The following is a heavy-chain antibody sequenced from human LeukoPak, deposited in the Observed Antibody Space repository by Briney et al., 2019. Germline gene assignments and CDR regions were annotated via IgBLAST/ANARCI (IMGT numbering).Heavy chain of an antibody. CDR2: MYSSGST. V-gene: IGHV4-59*01. Sequence: SETLSLTCTVSGGSISSYYWTWIRQPPGKGLEWIGYMYSSGSTSYNPSLKSRVTISIDTSKNQFSLKLSSVTAADAAVYYCARVSVWDGGNSGRYYFDYWGQGTLVTVSS. D-gene: IGHD4-23*01. CDR1: GGSISSYY. J-gene: IGHJ4*02. CDR3: ARVSVWDGGNSGRYYFDY.